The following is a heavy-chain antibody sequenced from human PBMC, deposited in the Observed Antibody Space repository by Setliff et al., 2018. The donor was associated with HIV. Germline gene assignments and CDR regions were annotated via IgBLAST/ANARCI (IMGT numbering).Heavy chain of an antibody. CDR3: AKSCDVPSKPGPYYYSMCV. CDR1: GFTFSDYG. D-gene: IGHD2-2*01. Sequence: PGGSLRLSCAPSGFTFSDYGIHWVRQAPGKGLEWLTYIRYDASNKFYADSVKGRFTISRDNSKNTLFLQLNSLRVDDTAVYYCAKSCDVPSKPGPYYYSMCVWGKGTTVTVSS. V-gene: IGHV3-30*02. J-gene: IGHJ6*03. CDR2: IRYDASNK.